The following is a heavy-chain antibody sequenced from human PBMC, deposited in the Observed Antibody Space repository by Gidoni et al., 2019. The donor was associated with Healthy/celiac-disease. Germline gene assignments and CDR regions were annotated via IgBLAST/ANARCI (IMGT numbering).Heavy chain of an antibody. D-gene: IGHD3-22*01. J-gene: IGHJ6*03. V-gene: IGHV4-31*02. CDR2: IYYSGST. Sequence: SGGYYWSWIRQHPGKGLEWIGYIYYSGSTYYNPSLKSRVTISVDTSKNQFSLKLSSVTAADTAVYYWAAVNYYDSSGYYYYYMDVWGKGTTVTVSS. CDR1: SGGYY. CDR3: AAVNYYDSSGYYYYYMDV.